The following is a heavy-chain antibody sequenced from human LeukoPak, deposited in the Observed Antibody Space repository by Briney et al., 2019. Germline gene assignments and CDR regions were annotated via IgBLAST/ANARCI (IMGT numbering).Heavy chain of an antibody. CDR1: GFTFSSYA. D-gene: IGHD4-23*01. J-gene: IGHJ4*02. CDR3: ARETTVVTPWYFDY. CDR2: ISGSSGST. V-gene: IGHV3-23*01. Sequence: GGSLRLSCVASGFTFSSYAMSWVRQAPGKGLEWVSGISGSSGSTYYADSVKGRFTISRDNAKNSLYLQMNSLRAEDTAVYYCARETTVVTPWYFDYWGQGTLVTVSS.